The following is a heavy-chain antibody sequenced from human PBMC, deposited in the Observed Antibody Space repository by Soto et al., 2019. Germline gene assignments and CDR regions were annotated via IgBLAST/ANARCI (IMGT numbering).Heavy chain of an antibody. D-gene: IGHD2-15*01. Sequence: ASVKVSCKVSGYTLTELSMHWVRQAPGKGLEWMGGFDPEDGETIYAQKFQGRVTMTEDTSTDTAYMELSSLRSEDTAVYYCATAPYVGYCIGGSCLGIAFDYWGQGTLVTVS. CDR2: FDPEDGET. CDR3: ATAPYVGYCIGGSCLGIAFDY. CDR1: GYTLTELS. V-gene: IGHV1-24*01. J-gene: IGHJ4*02.